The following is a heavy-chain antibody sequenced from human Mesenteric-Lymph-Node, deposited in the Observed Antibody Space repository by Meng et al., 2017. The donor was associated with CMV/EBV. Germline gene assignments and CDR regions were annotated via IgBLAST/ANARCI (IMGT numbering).Heavy chain of an antibody. Sequence: SETLSLTCTVSGGSVSSGSYYWSWIRQPPGKGLEWIGYIYYSGSTNYNPSLKSRVTISVDTSKNQFSLKLSSVTAADTAVYYCARVGRYDFWSGYYTVDGYFDYWGQGTLVTVSS. J-gene: IGHJ4*02. V-gene: IGHV4-61*01. D-gene: IGHD3-3*01. CDR3: ARVGRYDFWSGYYTVDGYFDY. CDR1: GGSVSSGSYY. CDR2: IYYSGST.